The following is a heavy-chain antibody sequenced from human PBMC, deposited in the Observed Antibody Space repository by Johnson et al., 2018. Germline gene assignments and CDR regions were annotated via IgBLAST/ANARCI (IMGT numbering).Heavy chain of an antibody. J-gene: IGHJ6*02. V-gene: IGHV3-30*18. Sequence: QVQLGEGGGGVVQDGRTLRLSCAASGFTFSTYVMHWVRQAPGKGLEWVAVISYDGNNRYYADSVKRRFTISRDNSKNTLYLEINSLRADDTAVFFCAKGEGRPGSPYYRMDVWGQGITVTVSS. CDR3: AKGEGRPGSPYYRMDV. D-gene: IGHD5-12*01. CDR2: ISYDGNNR. CDR1: GFTFSTYV.